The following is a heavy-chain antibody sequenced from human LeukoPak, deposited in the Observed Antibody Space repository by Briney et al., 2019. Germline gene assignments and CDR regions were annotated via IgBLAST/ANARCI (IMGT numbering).Heavy chain of an antibody. Sequence: GASVKVSCKASGGTFSSYAINWVRQATGQGLEWMGWMNPNSGNTGYAQKFQGRVTITRNTSISTAYMELSSLRSEDTAVYYCARDGYYDFWSGFGTERYYYYMDVWGKGTTVTVSS. CDR3: ARDGYYDFWSGFGTERYYYYMDV. CDR1: GGTFSSYA. J-gene: IGHJ6*03. CDR2: MNPNSGNT. D-gene: IGHD3-3*01. V-gene: IGHV1-8*03.